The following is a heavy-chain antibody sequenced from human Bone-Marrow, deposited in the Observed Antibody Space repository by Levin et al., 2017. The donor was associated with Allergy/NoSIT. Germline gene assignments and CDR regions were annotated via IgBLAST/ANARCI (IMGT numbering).Heavy chain of an antibody. CDR1: GVTFANFA. CDR2: ISSSGDTT. V-gene: IGHV3-23*01. J-gene: IGHJ4*02. CDR3: AKDLPSGYCGGDCYRFDY. Sequence: SCAASGVTFANFAMSWVRQAPGKGLAWVSGISSSGDTTFYADSVKGRFTISRDNSKNTLYLEMSDLRAEDTAIYYCAKDLPSGYCGGDCYRFDYWGQGALVTVSS. D-gene: IGHD2-21*02.